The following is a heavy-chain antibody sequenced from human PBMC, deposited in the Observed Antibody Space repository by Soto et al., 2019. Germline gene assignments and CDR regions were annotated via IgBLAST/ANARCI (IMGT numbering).Heavy chain of an antibody. Sequence: PGGSLRLSCAASGFTFSSYAMSGVRQAPGKGLEWVSSINVGVGNTHYADSVRGRFTISRDNSKNTVYLQMNSLRAEDTAIYYSAKNYYFDSWGQGALVTVSS. D-gene: IGHD3-10*01. CDR1: GFTFSSYA. V-gene: IGHV3-23*01. CDR2: INVGVGNT. J-gene: IGHJ4*02. CDR3: AKNYYFDS.